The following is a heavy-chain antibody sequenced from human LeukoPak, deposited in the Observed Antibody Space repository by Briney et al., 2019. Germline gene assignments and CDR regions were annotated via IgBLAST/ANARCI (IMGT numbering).Heavy chain of an antibody. V-gene: IGHV4-61*02. CDR3: ARGPSSRYFDHPHYFDY. CDR1: GGSISRGSYY. J-gene: IGHJ4*02. CDR2: IYTSGST. Sequence: PSETLSLTCTVSGGSISRGSYYWSWLRQPAGKGLEWIGRIYTSGSTNYNPSLESRVTISVDTSKNQYSLKLSSVTAADTAVYYCARGPSSRYFDHPHYFDYWGQGTLVTVSS. D-gene: IGHD2/OR15-2a*01.